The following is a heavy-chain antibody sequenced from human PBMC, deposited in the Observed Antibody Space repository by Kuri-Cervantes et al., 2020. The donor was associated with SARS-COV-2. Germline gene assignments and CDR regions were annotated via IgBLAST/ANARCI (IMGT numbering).Heavy chain of an antibody. CDR3: AREISQSIAAAGTPLDY. D-gene: IGHD6-13*01. CDR2: ISYDGSNK. Sequence: GESLKISCAASGFTFSSYGMHWVRQAPGKGLEWVAVISYDGSNKYYADSVKGRFTISRDNSKNTLYLQMSSLRAEDTAVYYCAREISQSIAAAGTPLDYWGQGTLVTVSS. V-gene: IGHV3-30*03. CDR1: GFTFSSYG. J-gene: IGHJ4*02.